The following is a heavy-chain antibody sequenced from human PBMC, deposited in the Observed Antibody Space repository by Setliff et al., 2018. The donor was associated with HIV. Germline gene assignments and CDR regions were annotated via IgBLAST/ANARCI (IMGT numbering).Heavy chain of an antibody. CDR2: MNYSGNT. CDR3: AGDYGDYGAFDV. CDR1: GGPIRSDYHF. V-gene: IGHV4-30-4*08. D-gene: IGHD4-17*01. J-gene: IGHJ3*01. Sequence: SETLSLTCTVSGGPIRSDYHFWNWMRQPPGKGLEWIGYMNYSGNTYYNPSLKTRDTISIDASRNHFSLNLSSVTAADTAVYYCAGDYGDYGAFDVWGQGTMVTVSS.